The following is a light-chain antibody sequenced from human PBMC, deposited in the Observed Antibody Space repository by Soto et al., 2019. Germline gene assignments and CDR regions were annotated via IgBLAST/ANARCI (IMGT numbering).Light chain of an antibody. CDR1: SSDVGAYNY. J-gene: IGLJ1*01. CDR3: SSYTSSNTLV. Sequence: QSALTQPPSASGSPGQSVTISCTGTSSDVGAYNYVSWYQQYPGKAPKLMIYEVSNRPSGLSDRFSGSKSGNTASLTISGLQAEDEADYYCSSYTSSNTLVFGSGTKLTVL. CDR2: EVS. V-gene: IGLV2-14*01.